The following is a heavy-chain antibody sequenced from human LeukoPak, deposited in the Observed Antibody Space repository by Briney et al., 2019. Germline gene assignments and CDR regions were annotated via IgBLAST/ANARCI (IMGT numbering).Heavy chain of an antibody. D-gene: IGHD3-22*01. J-gene: IGHJ1*01. CDR2: IKSDGKT. CDR1: GFTFSSYW. Sequence: GGSLRLSCAASGFTFSSYWMHWVRQAPGKGLVWVSRIKSDGKTNYADSVKGRFTISRDNAKNTVSLQMNSLRAEDTGVYYCARAPSEIGGYYPEFFRHWGQGTLVTVSS. V-gene: IGHV3-74*01. CDR3: ARAPSEIGGYYPEFFRH.